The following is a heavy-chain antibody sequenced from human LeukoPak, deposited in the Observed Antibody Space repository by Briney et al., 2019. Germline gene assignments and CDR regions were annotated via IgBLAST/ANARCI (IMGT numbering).Heavy chain of an antibody. CDR1: GFTFSSYW. CDR2: IKSDGSST. CDR3: ARGAYITDFWSGSYYYYMDV. J-gene: IGHJ6*03. Sequence: GGSLRLSCAASGFTFSSYWMHWVRQAPGKGLVWVSRIKSDGSSTTYADSVKGRFTISRDNAKNTLYLQMNSLRAEDTAVYDWARGAYITDFWSGSYYYYMDVWGKGTTVTVSS. D-gene: IGHD3-3*01. V-gene: IGHV3-74*01.